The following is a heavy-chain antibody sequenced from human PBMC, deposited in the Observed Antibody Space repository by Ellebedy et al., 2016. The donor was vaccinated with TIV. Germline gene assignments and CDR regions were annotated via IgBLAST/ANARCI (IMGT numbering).Heavy chain of an antibody. CDR3: ARDRAQTATIGATPFDY. J-gene: IGHJ4*02. CDR1: GYTFNDYY. Sequence: ASVKVSXXTSGYTFNDYYIHWVRQAPGQGLEWMGWINPNSGYTNYAQNFLGRVTLTRDTSISTAYMELSSLRSDDTAVYYCARDRAQTATIGATPFDYWGQGTLVTVSS. D-gene: IGHD1-26*01. V-gene: IGHV1-2*02. CDR2: INPNSGYT.